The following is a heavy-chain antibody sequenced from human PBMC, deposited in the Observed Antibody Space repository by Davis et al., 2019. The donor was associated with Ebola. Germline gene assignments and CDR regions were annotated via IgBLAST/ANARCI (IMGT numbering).Heavy chain of an antibody. V-gene: IGHV3-21*01. J-gene: IGHJ4*02. CDR1: GFSFSTYS. D-gene: IGHD4-23*01. CDR2: IDSTSTYI. Sequence: GESLKISCAASGFSFSTYSMNWVRQASGEGLEWVASIDSTSTYIYHADSVRGRFSVYRDNAKNSLYLQMNSLRSDDTAVYFCASGHGGMGYWGQGTLVTVSS. CDR3: ASGHGGMGY.